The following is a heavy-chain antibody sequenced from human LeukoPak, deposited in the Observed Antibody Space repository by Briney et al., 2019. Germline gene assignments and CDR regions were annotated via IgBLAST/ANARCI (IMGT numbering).Heavy chain of an antibody. CDR2: IFYSGGT. Sequence: SETLSLTCTVSGGSINTPNYYWGWIRQTPGTGLEWIGNIFYSGGTYYSPSLTSRVTISLDTSRNQFSLNLTSVTAADTAVYYCARFTPQGYGWGGYNRFDPWGQGTLVTVSS. CDR1: GGSINTPNYY. D-gene: IGHD3-16*01. V-gene: IGHV4-39*07. CDR3: ARFTPQGYGWGGYNRFDP. J-gene: IGHJ5*02.